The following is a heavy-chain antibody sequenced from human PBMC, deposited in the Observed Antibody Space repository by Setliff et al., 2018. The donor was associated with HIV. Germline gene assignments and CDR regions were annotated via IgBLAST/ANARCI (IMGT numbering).Heavy chain of an antibody. CDR2: INHRGST. CDR3: ATLKMATIYRDFDY. Sequence: SETLSLTCAVYGGSFSGYYWSWIRQPPGKGLEWIGEINHRGSTNCNPSLKCRVSISVDTSKNQFSLKLSSVTAADTAVYYCATLKMATIYRDFDYWGQGTLVTVSS. D-gene: IGHD5-12*01. J-gene: IGHJ4*02. CDR1: GGSFSGYY. V-gene: IGHV4-34*01.